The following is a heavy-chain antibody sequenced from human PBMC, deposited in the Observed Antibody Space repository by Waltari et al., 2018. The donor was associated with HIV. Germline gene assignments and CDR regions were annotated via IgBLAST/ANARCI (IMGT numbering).Heavy chain of an antibody. CDR2: IRYEGSKK. J-gene: IGHJ5*02. D-gene: IGHD1-7*01. V-gene: IGHV3-33*01. Sequence: QVQLVESGGGVVQPAKSLRLSCAASGFTFNNYGMVWVRQAPGTGVEWGEVIRYEGSKKYKGDAVKGRCTITKDNSKNTLHLQMNSLRAEDTAVYYCARVSGNTKGSWFDPWGQGTLVTVSS. CDR3: ARVSGNTKGSWFDP. CDR1: GFTFNNYG.